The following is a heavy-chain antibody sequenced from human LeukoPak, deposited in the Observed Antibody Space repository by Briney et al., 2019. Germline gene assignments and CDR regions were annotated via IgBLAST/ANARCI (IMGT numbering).Heavy chain of an antibody. J-gene: IGHJ3*02. D-gene: IGHD3-10*01. Sequence: GGSLRLSCVASGFTFSYYSMNWVRQAPGKGLEWVSYINSISGEIWYADSVKGRFTISRDDAKNSLYLQMNSLRAEDTAVYYCARGKMVRGNAFDIWGQGTMVTVSS. V-gene: IGHV3-48*01. CDR2: INSISGEI. CDR1: GFTFSYYS. CDR3: ARGKMVRGNAFDI.